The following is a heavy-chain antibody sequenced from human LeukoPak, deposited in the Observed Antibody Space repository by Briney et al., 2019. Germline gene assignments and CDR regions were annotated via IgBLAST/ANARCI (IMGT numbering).Heavy chain of an antibody. J-gene: IGHJ4*02. D-gene: IGHD5-24*01. CDR3: ATVPSERDGYNYYFDY. CDR2: ISAYNGNT. V-gene: IGHV1-18*01. CDR1: GYSFTSYG. Sequence: GASVKVSCKASGYSFTSYGINWVRQAPGQGLEWMGWISAYNGNTNYAQKFQGRVTMTEDTSTDTAYMELSSLRSEDTAVYYCATVPSERDGYNYYFDYWGQGTLVTVSS.